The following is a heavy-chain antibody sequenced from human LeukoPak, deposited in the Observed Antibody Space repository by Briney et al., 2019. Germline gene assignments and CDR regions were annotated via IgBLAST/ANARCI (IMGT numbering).Heavy chain of an antibody. V-gene: IGHV4-31*03. D-gene: IGHD1-26*01. Sequence: SQTLSLTCTVSGASIHNSGYFWSWIRQHPGKGLEWLAYIYDSGSAYYNPSLKNRVIISVDASKNQFSLKLTSVTAADTAVYYCARGSELFDYWSQGALVTVSS. J-gene: IGHJ4*02. CDR3: ARGSELFDY. CDR1: GASIHNSGYF. CDR2: IYDSGSA.